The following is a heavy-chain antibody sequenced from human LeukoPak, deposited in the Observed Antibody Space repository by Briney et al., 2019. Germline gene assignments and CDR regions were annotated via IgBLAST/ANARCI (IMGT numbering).Heavy chain of an antibody. CDR2: IYTSGST. Sequence: PSETLSLTCTVSGGSISSYYWSWIRQPAGKGLEWIGRIYTSGSTNYNPSLMSRVTMSIDTSENQFSLKLSSVTAADTAVYYCARTSPYRFDPWGQGTLVTVSS. CDR1: GGSISSYY. J-gene: IGHJ5*02. V-gene: IGHV4-4*07. CDR3: ARTSPYRFDP.